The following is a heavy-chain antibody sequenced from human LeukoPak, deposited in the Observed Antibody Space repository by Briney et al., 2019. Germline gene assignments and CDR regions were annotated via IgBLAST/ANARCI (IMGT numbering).Heavy chain of an antibody. CDR1: GFTFSSYG. J-gene: IGHJ4*02. CDR2: ILSDGSKE. Sequence: SGGSLRLSCAASGFTFSSYGMHWVRQAPGKGLEWVAVILSDGSKEFYTDSVKGRFTISRDNSKNTLYLQMNSLKTEDTAVYYCTTLGGYCSSTSCSPGHGLWGQGTLVTVSS. CDR3: TTLGGYCSSTSCSPGHGL. D-gene: IGHD2-2*01. V-gene: IGHV3-33*01.